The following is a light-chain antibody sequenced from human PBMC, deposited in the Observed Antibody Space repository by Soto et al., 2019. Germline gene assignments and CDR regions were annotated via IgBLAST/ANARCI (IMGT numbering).Light chain of an antibody. V-gene: IGKV3-20*01. Sequence: EIVLTQSPGTLSLSPGERATLSCRASQSVSSSYLAWYQQKPGQAPRLLIYGASSRATGIPDRFSGSGSRTDFTLTISRLEPEDFAVYYCRQGSTFGQGTKLEIK. J-gene: IGKJ2*01. CDR2: GAS. CDR3: RQGST. CDR1: QSVSSSY.